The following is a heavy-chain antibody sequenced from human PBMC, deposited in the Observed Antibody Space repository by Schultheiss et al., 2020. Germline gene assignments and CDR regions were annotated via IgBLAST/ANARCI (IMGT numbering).Heavy chain of an antibody. CDR2: VSGSGGST. CDR3: ARARGATVVNY. J-gene: IGHJ4*02. V-gene: IGHV3-23*01. Sequence: GGSLRLSCAASGFIFSSYGMNWVRQAPGKGLEWVSSVSGSGGSTYYADSVKGRFTISRDNSKNTLYLQMNSLRAEDTAVYYCARARGATVVNYWGQGTLVNVSS. CDR1: GFIFSSYG. D-gene: IGHD4-23*01.